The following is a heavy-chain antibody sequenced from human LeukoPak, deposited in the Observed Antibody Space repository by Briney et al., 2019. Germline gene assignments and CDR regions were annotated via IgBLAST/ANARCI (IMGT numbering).Heavy chain of an antibody. V-gene: IGHV4-34*01. CDR3: ARGRGWLQWTPAYYFDY. CDR2: INHSGST. Sequence: PSETLSLTCAVYGGSFSGYYWSWIRQPPGKGLEWIGEINHSGSTNYNPSLKSRVTISVDTSKNQFSLKLSSVTAADTAVYYCARGRGWLQWTPAYYFDYWGQGTLVTVSS. CDR1: GGSFSGYY. D-gene: IGHD5-24*01. J-gene: IGHJ4*02.